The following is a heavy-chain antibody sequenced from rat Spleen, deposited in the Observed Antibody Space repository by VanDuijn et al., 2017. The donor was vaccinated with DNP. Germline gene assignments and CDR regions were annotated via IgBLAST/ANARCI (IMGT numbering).Heavy chain of an antibody. J-gene: IGHJ2*01. CDR1: GFTFSNCD. Sequence: EVQLVESGGGLVQPGNSLKLSCAASGFTFSNCDMAWVRQAPKKGLEWVATISSGDGSTYCRDSVKGRFTISRDNAKSTLYLQMNSLRSEDTATFYCTTDFERGYWGQGVMVTVSS. D-gene: IGHD1-11*01. V-gene: IGHV5S23*01. CDR2: ISSGDGST. CDR3: TTDFERGY.